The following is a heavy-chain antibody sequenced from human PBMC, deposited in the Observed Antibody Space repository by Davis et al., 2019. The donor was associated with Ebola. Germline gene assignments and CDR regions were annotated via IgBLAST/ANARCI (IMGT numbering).Heavy chain of an antibody. V-gene: IGHV4-59*01. D-gene: IGHD6-13*01. CDR1: GGSISSYY. CDR2: IYYSGST. J-gene: IGHJ5*02. CDR3: ARVIAAADTEGNWFDP. Sequence: SETLSLTCTVPGGSISSYYWSWIRQPPGKGLEWIGYIYYSGSTNYNPALKSRVTISVDTSKNQFSLKLSSVTAADTAVYYCARVIAAADTEGNWFDPWGQGTLVTVSS.